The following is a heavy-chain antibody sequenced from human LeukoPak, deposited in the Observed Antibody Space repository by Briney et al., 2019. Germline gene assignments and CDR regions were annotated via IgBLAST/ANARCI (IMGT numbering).Heavy chain of an antibody. CDR2: IIPILGIA. CDR1: GGTFSSYT. Sequence: SVKVSCKASGGTFSSYTISWVRQAPGQGLEWMGRIIPILGIANYAQKFQGRGTITADKSTSTPYMELSSLRSEDTAVYYCARDGGALLPALDYWGQGTLVTVSS. D-gene: IGHD2-2*01. CDR3: ARDGGALLPALDY. V-gene: IGHV1-69*04. J-gene: IGHJ4*02.